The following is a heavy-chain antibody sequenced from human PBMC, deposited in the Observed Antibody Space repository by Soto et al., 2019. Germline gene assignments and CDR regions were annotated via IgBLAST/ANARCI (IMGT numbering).Heavy chain of an antibody. D-gene: IGHD6-13*01. V-gene: IGHV3-48*01. CDR3: ARGAERYSSSWSTNLKYYFDY. J-gene: IGHJ4*02. CDR2: ISSSSSTI. Sequence: GGSLRLSCAASGFTFSSYSMNWVRQAPGKGLEWVSYISSSSSTIYYADSVKGRFTISRDNAKNSLYLQMNSLRAEDTAVYYCARGAERYSSSWSTNLKYYFDYWGQGTLVTVSS. CDR1: GFTFSSYS.